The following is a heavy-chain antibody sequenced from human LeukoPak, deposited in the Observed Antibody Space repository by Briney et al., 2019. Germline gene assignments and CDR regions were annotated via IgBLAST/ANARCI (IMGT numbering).Heavy chain of an antibody. CDR2: VYHSGST. J-gene: IGHJ5*01. CDR3: ARVSGSGLYFKSFDP. V-gene: IGHV4-4*02. D-gene: IGHD3-10*01. CDR1: GDDISSSNW. Sequence: SETLSLTCSVSGDDISSSNWWTWVRQPPQKGLEWIGEVYHSGSTNYNPSLKSRIYMSVDKSQNRFSLRLTSVTAADTVVYFCARVSGSGLYFKSFDPWGQGTLVIVSS.